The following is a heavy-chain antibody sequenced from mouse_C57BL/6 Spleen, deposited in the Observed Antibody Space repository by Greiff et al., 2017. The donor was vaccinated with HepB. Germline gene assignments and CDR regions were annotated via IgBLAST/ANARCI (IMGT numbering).Heavy chain of an antibody. J-gene: IGHJ2*01. CDR2: IYPGDGDT. V-gene: IGHV1-82*01. Sequence: VQGVEAGPELVKPGAAVKSSCKASGYAFSSSGMNWGKQRPGKGLEWIGRIYPGDGDTNYNGKFKGKATLTADKSSSTAYMQLSSLTSEDSAVYFCALTDYFDYWGQGTTLTVSS. CDR1: GYAFSSSG. D-gene: IGHD1-1*01. CDR3: ALTDYFDY.